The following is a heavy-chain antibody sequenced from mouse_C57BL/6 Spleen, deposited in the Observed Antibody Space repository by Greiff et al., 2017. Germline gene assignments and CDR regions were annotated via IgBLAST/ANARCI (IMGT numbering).Heavy chain of an antibody. V-gene: IGHV1-81*01. J-gene: IGHJ2*01. Sequence: QVQLQQSGAELARPGASVKLSCKASGYTFTSYGISWVKQRTGQGLEWIGEIYPRSGNTYYNEKFKGKATLTADKSSSTAYMELRSLTAEDSAVYFCGGEQLRAGYFDYWGQGTTLTVSS. D-gene: IGHD3-2*02. CDR2: IYPRSGNT. CDR3: GGEQLRAGYFDY. CDR1: GYTFTSYG.